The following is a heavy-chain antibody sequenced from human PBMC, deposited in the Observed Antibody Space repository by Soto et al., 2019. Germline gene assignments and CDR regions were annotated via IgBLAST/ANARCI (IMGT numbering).Heavy chain of an antibody. CDR1: GFTFSSYA. D-gene: IGHD3-10*01. CDR3: AKDAYITMVRGVIPNWFDP. CDR2: ISGSGGST. Sequence: EVQLLESGGGLVQPGGSLRLSCAASGFTFSSYAMSWVRQAPGKGLEWVSAISGSGGSTYYADSVKGRFTISRDNSKNTLYLQMNRLRAEDTAVYYCAKDAYITMVRGVIPNWFDPWGQGTLVTVSS. J-gene: IGHJ5*02. V-gene: IGHV3-23*01.